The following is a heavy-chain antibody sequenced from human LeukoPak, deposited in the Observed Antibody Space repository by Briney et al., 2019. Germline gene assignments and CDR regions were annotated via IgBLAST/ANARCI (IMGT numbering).Heavy chain of an antibody. V-gene: IGHV1-18*01. CDR1: GYTFTTYG. J-gene: IGHJ6*02. D-gene: IGHD5-12*01. CDR3: ARVMHWDIVMARGRGMDV. CDR2: INPYNGDT. Sequence: EASVKVSCKASGYTFTTYGISWVRQAPGQGLAWMGWINPYNGDTNYAQKLQGRVTMTTDTSTRTAHMELRSLRSDDTAVYYCARVMHWDIVMARGRGMDVWGQGTTVTVSS.